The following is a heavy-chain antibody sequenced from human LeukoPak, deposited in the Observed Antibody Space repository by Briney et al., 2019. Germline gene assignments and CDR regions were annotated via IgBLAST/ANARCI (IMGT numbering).Heavy chain of an antibody. Sequence: GGSLRLSCAASGFMFSSYWMNWVRQAPGKGLEWVANIKQGGSEKYYVDSVKGRFSISRDNAENSLYLQMNSLRAEDTAVYYCARVNWPATAMVYYYYGMDVWGQGTTVTVSS. V-gene: IGHV3-7*03. D-gene: IGHD5-18*01. J-gene: IGHJ6*02. CDR3: ARVNWPATAMVYYYYGMDV. CDR2: IKQGGSEK. CDR1: GFMFSSYW.